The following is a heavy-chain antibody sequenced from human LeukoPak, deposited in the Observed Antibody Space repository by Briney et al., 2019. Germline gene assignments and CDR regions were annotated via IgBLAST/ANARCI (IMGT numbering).Heavy chain of an antibody. Sequence: ETLSLTCIVSGCSISNYYWTWIRQPPGKGLEWIEYIYYSGSTDYNPSLKSRVTISVDTSKNQFSLKLSSVTAADTAVYYCASTLGSSWQSGFWGQGTLVTVSS. V-gene: IGHV4-59*08. CDR1: GCSISNYY. D-gene: IGHD6-13*01. J-gene: IGHJ4*02. CDR2: IYYSGST. CDR3: ASTLGSSWQSGF.